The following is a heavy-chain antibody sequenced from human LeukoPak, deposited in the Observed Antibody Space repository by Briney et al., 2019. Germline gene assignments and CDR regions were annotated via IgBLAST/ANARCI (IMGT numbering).Heavy chain of an antibody. CDR2: ISSSSSTI. CDR3: AREDDWNYEDY. Sequence: GGSLRLSCAASGFTFSAYSMNWVRQAPGKGLEWVSYISSSSSTIFYADSVKGRFTISRDNAKNSLYLQMNSLRAEDTAIYYCAREDDWNYEDYWGQGTLVTVSS. CDR1: GFTFSAYS. J-gene: IGHJ4*02. V-gene: IGHV3-48*04. D-gene: IGHD1-7*01.